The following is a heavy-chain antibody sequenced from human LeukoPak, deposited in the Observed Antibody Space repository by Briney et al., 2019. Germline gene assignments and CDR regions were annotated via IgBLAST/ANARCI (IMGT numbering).Heavy chain of an antibody. Sequence: SVKVSCKASGGTFSSYAISWVRQAPGQGLEWMGRIIPILGIANYAQKFQGRVTITADKSTSTAYMELSSLRSEDTAVYYCARWIAVAAHFDYWGQGTLVTVSS. CDR2: IIPILGIA. CDR3: ARWIAVAAHFDY. J-gene: IGHJ4*02. CDR1: GGTFSSYA. D-gene: IGHD6-19*01. V-gene: IGHV1-69*04.